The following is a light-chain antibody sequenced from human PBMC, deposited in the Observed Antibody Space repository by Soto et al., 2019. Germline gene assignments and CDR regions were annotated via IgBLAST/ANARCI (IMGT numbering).Light chain of an antibody. CDR1: QTVGVR. Sequence: AFTLTSASPRASPAVRATLSCRASQTVGVRLAWYQHKPGQAPRLLIYGASNRATGIPDRFSGSGSGTDFTLTISRLEPEDFAVYYCQQYGSSGTFGQGTKV. CDR3: QQYGSSGT. CDR2: GAS. V-gene: IGKV3-20*01. J-gene: IGKJ1*01.